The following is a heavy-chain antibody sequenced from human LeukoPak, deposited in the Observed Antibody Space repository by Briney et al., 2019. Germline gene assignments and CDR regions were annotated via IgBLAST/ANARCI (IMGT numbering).Heavy chain of an antibody. Sequence: ASVKVSCKVSGYTLTELSMHWVRQAPGKGLEWMGGFDPEDDETIYAQKFQGRVTMTEDTSTDTAYMELSSLRSEDTAVYYCATSQKGGDNDTSGYYPPNYWGQGTLVTVSS. CDR3: ATSQKGGDNDTSGYYPPNY. CDR1: GYTLTELS. V-gene: IGHV1-24*01. J-gene: IGHJ4*02. CDR2: FDPEDDET. D-gene: IGHD3-22*01.